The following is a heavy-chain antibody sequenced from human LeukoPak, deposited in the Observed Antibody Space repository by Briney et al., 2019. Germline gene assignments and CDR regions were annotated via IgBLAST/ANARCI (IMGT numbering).Heavy chain of an antibody. CDR1: GGSISSYY. V-gene: IGHV4-59*01. CDR3: ARSYSGSYYYDY. J-gene: IGHJ4*02. CDR2: IYYSGST. Sequence: KPSETLSLTCTVSGGSISSYYWSWIRQPPGKGREWSGYIYYSGSTNYNPSLKSRVTISVDTSKNQFSLKLSSVTAADTAVYYCARSYSGSYYYDYWGQGTLVSVSS. D-gene: IGHD1-26*01.